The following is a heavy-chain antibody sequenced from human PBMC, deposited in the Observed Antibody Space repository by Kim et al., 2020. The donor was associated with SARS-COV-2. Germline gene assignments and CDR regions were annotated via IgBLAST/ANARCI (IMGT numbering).Heavy chain of an antibody. D-gene: IGHD6-19*01. CDR2: FDPEDAET. V-gene: IGHV1-24*01. Sequence: ASVKVSCKVSGYTLIELSMHWVRQAPGKGLEWMGGFDPEDAETIYAQKFQGRVTMTEDTSTDTAYMELSSLRSEDTAVYYCATAPAVAGTPNDYYYYYGMDGWGQGTTVTVSS. J-gene: IGHJ6*02. CDR3: ATAPAVAGTPNDYYYYYGMDG. CDR1: GYTLIELS.